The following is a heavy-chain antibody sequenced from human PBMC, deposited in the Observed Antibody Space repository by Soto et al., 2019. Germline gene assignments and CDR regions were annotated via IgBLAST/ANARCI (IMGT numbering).Heavy chain of an antibody. CDR1: GFTFSSYG. D-gene: IGHD2-21*02. J-gene: IGHJ6*03. Sequence: GGSLRLSCAASGFTFSSYGMHWVRQAPGKGLEWVAVIWYDGSNKYYADSVKGRFTISRDNSKNTLYLQMNSLRAEDTAVYYCVKQGVVTHYYYYMDVWGKGTTVTVSS. V-gene: IGHV3-33*06. CDR2: IWYDGSNK. CDR3: VKQGVVTHYYYYMDV.